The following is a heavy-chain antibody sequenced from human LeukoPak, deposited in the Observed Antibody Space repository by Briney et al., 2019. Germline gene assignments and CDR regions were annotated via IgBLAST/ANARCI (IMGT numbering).Heavy chain of an antibody. J-gene: IGHJ5*02. CDR1: GYTFTSYA. Sequence: ASVKVSCKASGYTFTSYAMHWVRQAPGQRLEWMGWINAGNGNTKYSQEFQGRVTMTRDTSTSTVYMELSSLRSEDTAVYYCASSGRRYRFDPWGQGTLVTVSS. V-gene: IGHV1-3*03. D-gene: IGHD1-26*01. CDR2: INAGNGNT. CDR3: ASSGRRYRFDP.